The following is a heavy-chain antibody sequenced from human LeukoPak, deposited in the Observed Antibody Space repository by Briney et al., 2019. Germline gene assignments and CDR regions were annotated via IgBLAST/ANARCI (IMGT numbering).Heavy chain of an antibody. CDR2: INPNSGST. J-gene: IGHJ6*03. CDR1: GYTFTGYY. Sequence: ASVKVSCKASGYTFTGYYMHWVRQAPGQGLEWMGWINPNSGSTDYAQKFQGRVTMTRDTSISTAYMELSSLRSDDTAVYYCARGPPWKCAGDCYSSYYYDYYMDVWGKGTTVTVSS. D-gene: IGHD2-21*02. CDR3: ARGPPWKCAGDCYSSYYYDYYMDV. V-gene: IGHV1-2*02.